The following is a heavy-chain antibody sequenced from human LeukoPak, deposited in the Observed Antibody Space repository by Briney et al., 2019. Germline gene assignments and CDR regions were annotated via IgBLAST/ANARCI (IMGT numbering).Heavy chain of an antibody. CDR1: GSTFTSYA. CDR2: ISGSGANT. V-gene: IGHV3-23*01. Sequence: GGSLRLSCAASGSTFTSYAMRWVRQAPGKGLEWVSEISGSGANTYYADSVKDRFTICRDNSKNPLYLQMSSLRAEDTAVYYCAKRLAYGSGGSDYFDFWGQGTLVTVSS. J-gene: IGHJ4*02. D-gene: IGHD3-10*01. CDR3: AKRLAYGSGGSDYFDF.